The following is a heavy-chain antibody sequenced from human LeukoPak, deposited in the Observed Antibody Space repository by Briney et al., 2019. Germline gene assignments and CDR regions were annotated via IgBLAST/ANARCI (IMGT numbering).Heavy chain of an antibody. J-gene: IGHJ6*02. V-gene: IGHV4-30-4*01. CDR1: GGSISSGDYY. D-gene: IGHD1-26*01. CDR2: IYYSGST. Sequence: PSQTLSLTCTVSGGSISSGDYYWSWIRQPPGKGLEWIGYIYYSGSTYYNPSLKSRVTISVDTSKNQFSLKLSSVTAADTAVYYCAIGFGIVAAQDVRGQGTTVTVSS. CDR3: AIGFGIVAAQDV.